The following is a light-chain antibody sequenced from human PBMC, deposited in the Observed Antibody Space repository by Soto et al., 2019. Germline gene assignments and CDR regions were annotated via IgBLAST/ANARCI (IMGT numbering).Light chain of an antibody. Sequence: QSALTQPASVSGSPGQSITISCTGTSSDVGGYNYVSWYQHHPGKAPKLMIYEVSNRPSGVSNRFSGSKSGNTASLTISGLQAEDEADYYCSSYASTNTLVVFGGGTKLTVL. CDR2: EVS. J-gene: IGLJ2*01. CDR3: SSYASTNTLVV. CDR1: SSDVGGYNY. V-gene: IGLV2-14*01.